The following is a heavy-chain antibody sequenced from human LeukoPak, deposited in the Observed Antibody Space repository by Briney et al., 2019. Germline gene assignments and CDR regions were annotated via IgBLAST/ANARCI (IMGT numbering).Heavy chain of an antibody. D-gene: IGHD3-22*01. Sequence: SVKVSCKASGGTFSSYAISWVRQAPGQGLEWMGGIIPIFGTTNYAQKFQDRVTITADKSTRTAYMELSSLRSEDTAVYYCARERYSSGYYYDYWGQGTLVTVSS. CDR1: GGTFSSYA. CDR2: IIPIFGTT. V-gene: IGHV1-69*06. CDR3: ARERYSSGYYYDY. J-gene: IGHJ4*02.